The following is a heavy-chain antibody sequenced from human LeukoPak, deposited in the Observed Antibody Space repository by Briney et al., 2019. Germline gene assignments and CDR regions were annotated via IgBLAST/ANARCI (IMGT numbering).Heavy chain of an antibody. D-gene: IGHD3-3*01. CDR1: GFTVSTYA. CDR2: IIANGNT. J-gene: IGHJ3*01. Sequence: GGSLRLSCSAPGFTVSTYAVGWVRQAPVRGLEWVAFIIANGNTLYAESLKGRFTISRDISKNTVFLQINSLRAEDTAMYHCAKYLQPSGSPYAPDFWGHGTMVTVSS. V-gene: IGHV3-23*01. CDR3: AKYLQPSGSPYAPDF.